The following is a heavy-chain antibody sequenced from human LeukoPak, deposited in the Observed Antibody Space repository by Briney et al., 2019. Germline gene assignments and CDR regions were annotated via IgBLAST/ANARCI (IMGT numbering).Heavy chain of an antibody. V-gene: IGHV4-38-2*02. CDR3: ARGVTMIGRLRFDP. CDR2: LYHTGST. Sequence: SETLSLTCTVSDDSISSGYYWGWIRQPPGKGLEWIGSLYHTGSTYYNPSLKSRVTISIDTSKKQFSLRLSSVTAADTAVYYCARGVTMIGRLRFDPWGQGTLVTVSS. CDR1: DDSISSGYY. J-gene: IGHJ5*02. D-gene: IGHD3-22*01.